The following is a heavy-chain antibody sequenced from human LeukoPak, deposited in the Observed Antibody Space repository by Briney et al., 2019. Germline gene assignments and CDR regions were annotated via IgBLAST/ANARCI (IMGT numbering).Heavy chain of an antibody. D-gene: IGHD3-22*01. J-gene: IGHJ4*02. Sequence: GGSLRLSCAASGFTFSSYWMSWVRQAPGKGLEWVANIKQDGSGKSYVDSVKGRFTISRDNAKNSLYLQMNSLRAEGTAVYYCARDGQYYYDNSGYYDPSSYWGQGTLVTGSS. V-gene: IGHV3-7*01. CDR2: IKQDGSGK. CDR1: GFTFSSYW. CDR3: ARDGQYYYDNSGYYDPSSY.